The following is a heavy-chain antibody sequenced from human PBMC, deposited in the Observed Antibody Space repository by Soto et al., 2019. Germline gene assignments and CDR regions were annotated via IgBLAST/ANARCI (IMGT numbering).Heavy chain of an antibody. CDR3: ARVRIQLWLPPLDY. V-gene: IGHV1-2*02. CDR1: GYTFTGYY. Sequence: ASVKVSCKASGYTFTGYYMHWVRQAPGQGLEWMGWINPNSGGTNYAQKFQGRVTVTRDTSISTAYMELSRLRSDDTAVYYCARVRIQLWLPPLDYWGQGTLVTVSS. CDR2: INPNSGGT. J-gene: IGHJ4*02. D-gene: IGHD5-18*01.